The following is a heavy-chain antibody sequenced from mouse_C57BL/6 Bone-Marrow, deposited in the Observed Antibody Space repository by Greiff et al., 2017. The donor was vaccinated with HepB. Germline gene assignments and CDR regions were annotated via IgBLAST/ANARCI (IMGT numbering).Heavy chain of an antibody. CDR2: INPYNGGT. CDR1: GYTFTDYY. V-gene: IGHV1-19*01. Sequence: VQLQQSGPVLVKPGASVKMSCKASGYTFTDYYMNWVKQSHGKSLEWIGVINPYNGGTSYNQKFKGKATLTVDKSSSTAYMELNSLTSEDSTVYYCTENLDYRGDYWGQGTTLTVSS. J-gene: IGHJ2*01. CDR3: TENLDYRGDY. D-gene: IGHD2-14*01.